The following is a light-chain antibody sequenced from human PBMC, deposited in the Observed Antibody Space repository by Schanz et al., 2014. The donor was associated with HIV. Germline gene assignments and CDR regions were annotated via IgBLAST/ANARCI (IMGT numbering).Light chain of an antibody. V-gene: IGKV3-20*01. CDR2: GAS. CDR1: QSVGSY. CDR3: QQYGSSPPT. Sequence: DIVLTQSPATLSLSPGERATLSCRASQSVGSYLAWYQQKPGQSPRLFIYGASSRATGIPDRFSGSGSGTDFTLTISRLEPEDFAVYHCQQYGSSPPTFGQGTKVEIK. J-gene: IGKJ1*01.